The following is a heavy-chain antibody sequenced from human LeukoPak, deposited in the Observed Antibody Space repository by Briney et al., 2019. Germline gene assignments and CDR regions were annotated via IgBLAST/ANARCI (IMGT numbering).Heavy chain of an antibody. D-gene: IGHD3-22*01. CDR2: IYHSGST. CDR1: GFSISSGYY. V-gene: IGHV4-38-2*02. Sequence: SETLSLTGTVSGFSISSGYYWDWIRQPPGKGLEWIGSIYHSGSTYYNPSLKSRVTISVDTSKNQFSLKLSSVTAADTAVYYCARTATYYSNYYFDYWGQGTLVTVSS. J-gene: IGHJ4*02. CDR3: ARTATYYSNYYFDY.